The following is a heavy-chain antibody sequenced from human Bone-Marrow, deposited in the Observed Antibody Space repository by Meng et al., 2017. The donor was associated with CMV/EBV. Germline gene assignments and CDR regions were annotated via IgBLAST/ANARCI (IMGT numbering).Heavy chain of an antibody. CDR3: ARVYCAPTGCPSSFED. CDR1: GFTFSDYY. J-gene: IGHJ4*02. Sequence: LSLTCAASGFTFSDYYMNWVRQAPGKGLEWVSSISSSSSYIYYADSVKGRFTISRDNAKNSLYLQMNSLRAEDTAVYYCARVYCAPTGCPSSFEDWGQGTLVTVSS. V-gene: IGHV3-21*01. CDR2: ISSSSSYI. D-gene: IGHD2-21*01.